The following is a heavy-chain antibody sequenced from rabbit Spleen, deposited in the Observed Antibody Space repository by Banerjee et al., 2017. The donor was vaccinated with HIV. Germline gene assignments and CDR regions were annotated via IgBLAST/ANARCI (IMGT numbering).Heavy chain of an antibody. D-gene: IGHD1-1*01. V-gene: IGHV1S7*01. CDR2: IDPLFINT. J-gene: IGHJ6*01. CDR1: GFDFSGYG. Sequence: QLEESGGGLVKPGGTLKLSCKASGFDFSGYGMSWVRQAPGKGLEWIGYIDPLFINTYYASWVNGRFTISRDDAQNTLYLQLNSLTATDTATYFCVRDTSSSFSSYGMDLWGPGTLVTVS. CDR3: VRDTSSSFSSYGMDL.